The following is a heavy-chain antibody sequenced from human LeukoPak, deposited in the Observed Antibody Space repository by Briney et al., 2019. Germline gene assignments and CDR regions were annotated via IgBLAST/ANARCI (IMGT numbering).Heavy chain of an antibody. V-gene: IGHV3-43D*03. CDR2: ISSDGGGI. CDR3: VRGGSYFDY. D-gene: IGHD1-26*01. CDR1: GSTFDDYA. Sequence: PGGTLRLSCADSGSTFDDYAKQWGRQVPGKGLEWLSVISSDGGGISYAASVKGRFTISRDNSKNSQYLQMNSLTTEDTAFYYCVRGGSYFDYWGQGTLVTVSS. J-gene: IGHJ4*02.